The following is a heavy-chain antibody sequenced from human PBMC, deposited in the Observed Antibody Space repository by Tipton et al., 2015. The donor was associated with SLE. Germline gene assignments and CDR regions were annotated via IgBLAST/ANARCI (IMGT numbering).Heavy chain of an antibody. Sequence: TLSLTCAVSGYPISSGNYWGWIRKSPHKGLEWIGSTHYSGVTFYNPSLKSRATISADTSKNQFSLKVNSVTAADSAVYFCASGFGHFDYWGQGALVTVSS. V-gene: IGHV4-38-2*01. CDR2: THYSGVT. CDR3: ASGFGHFDY. CDR1: GYPISSGNY. J-gene: IGHJ4*02. D-gene: IGHD3-16*01.